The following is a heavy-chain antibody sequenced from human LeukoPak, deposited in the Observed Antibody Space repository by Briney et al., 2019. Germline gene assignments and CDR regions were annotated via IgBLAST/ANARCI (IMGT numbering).Heavy chain of an antibody. Sequence: ASVKLSCKASGGTFSSYTISWVRQAPGQGLEWMGRIIPILGIANYAQKFQGRVTITADKSTSTAYMELSSLRSEDTAVYYCARDVHYYGWGSQTAFDYWGQGTLVTVSS. V-gene: IGHV1-69*04. D-gene: IGHD3-10*01. J-gene: IGHJ4*02. CDR3: ARDVHYYGWGSQTAFDY. CDR1: GGTFSSYT. CDR2: IIPILGIA.